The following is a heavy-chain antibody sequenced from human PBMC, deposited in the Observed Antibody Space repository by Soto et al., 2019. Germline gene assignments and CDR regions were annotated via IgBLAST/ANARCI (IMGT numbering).Heavy chain of an antibody. CDR2: ISPSAGST. V-gene: IGHV1-46*01. CDR1: GYTFTHYY. CDR3: ARPPFPGCINGVCYPCDH. Sequence: QVQLVQSGAEVKKPGASVKVSCKASGYTFTHYYIHWVRQAPGQGLEWMGMISPSAGSTDYAQKFQGRVTMTTATSTTTVYMDLSRLRSDDTAVYYCARPPFPGCINGVCYPCDHWGQGTLVTVSS. D-gene: IGHD2-8*01. J-gene: IGHJ4*02.